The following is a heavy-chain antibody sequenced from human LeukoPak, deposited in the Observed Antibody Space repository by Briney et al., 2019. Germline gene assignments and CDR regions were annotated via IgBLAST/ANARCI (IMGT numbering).Heavy chain of an antibody. CDR2: ISSSSSAM. CDR3: ARDQYALDYFDY. CDR1: GFTFSSYS. D-gene: IGHD3-16*01. J-gene: IGHJ4*02. Sequence: GGSLRLSCAASGFTFSSYSMSWVRQAPGKGLEWVSYISSSSSAMYYADSMKGRFTISRDNAKNTLYLQMNSLRAEDTAVYYCARDQYALDYFDYWGQGTLVTVSS. V-gene: IGHV3-48*04.